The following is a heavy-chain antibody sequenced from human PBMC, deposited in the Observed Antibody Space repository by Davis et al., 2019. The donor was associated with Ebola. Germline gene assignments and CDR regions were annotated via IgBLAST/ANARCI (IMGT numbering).Heavy chain of an antibody. CDR3: ARDSLRDGYPELDY. J-gene: IGHJ4*02. CDR2: ISSSSSYI. CDR1: GFTFSSYS. D-gene: IGHD5-24*01. Sequence: GESLKISCAASGFTFSSYSMNWVRQAPGKGLEWVSSISSSSSYIYYADSVKGRFTTSRDNAKDSLHLQMSSLGAEDTAVYYCARDSLRDGYPELDYWGQGTLVTVSS. V-gene: IGHV3-21*01.